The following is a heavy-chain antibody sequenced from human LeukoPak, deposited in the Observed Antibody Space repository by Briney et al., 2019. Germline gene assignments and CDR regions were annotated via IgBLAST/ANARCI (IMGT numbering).Heavy chain of an antibody. D-gene: IGHD3-10*01. CDR2: ISYSGST. V-gene: IGHV4-30-4*01. J-gene: IGHJ6*02. CDR3: ATMVRGVIITYYGMDV. CDR1: GASISSGDYY. Sequence: SETLSLTCTVSGASISSGDYYWSWIRQSPGKGLEWIGYISYSGSTYYNPSLKSRVTISVDKSKNQFSLKLSSVTAADTAVYYCATMVRGVIITYYGMDVWGQGTTVTVSS.